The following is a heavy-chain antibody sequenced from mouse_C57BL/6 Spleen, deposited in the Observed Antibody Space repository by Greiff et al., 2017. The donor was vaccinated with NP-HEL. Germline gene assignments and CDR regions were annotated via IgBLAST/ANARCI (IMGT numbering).Heavy chain of an antibody. D-gene: IGHD2-3*01. CDR2: IYPGSGST. J-gene: IGHJ2*01. CDR1: GYTFTSYW. CDR3: ARSLYDGYYVYYFDY. Sequence: VQLQQSGAELVKPGASVKMSCKASGYTFTSYWITWVKQRPGQGLEWIGDIYPGSGSTNYNEKFKSKATLTVDTSSSTAYMQLSSLTSEDSAVYYCARSLYDGYYVYYFDYWGQGTTLTVSS. V-gene: IGHV1-55*01.